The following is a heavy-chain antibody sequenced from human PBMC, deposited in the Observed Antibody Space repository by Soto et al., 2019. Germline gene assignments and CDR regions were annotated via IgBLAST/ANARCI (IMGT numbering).Heavy chain of an antibody. V-gene: IGHV1-69*01. Sequence: QVQLVQSGAEVKKPGSSVKVSCKASGGTFSSYAISWVRQAPGQGLEWMGGIIPIFGTANYAQKFQGRVTITADESTSTAYMELGSLRSEDTAVYYCARHVATLSGHKGYYYNGMDVWGQGTTVTVSS. J-gene: IGHJ6*02. CDR2: IIPIFGTA. CDR3: ARHVATLSGHKGYYYNGMDV. D-gene: IGHD2-15*01. CDR1: GGTFSSYA.